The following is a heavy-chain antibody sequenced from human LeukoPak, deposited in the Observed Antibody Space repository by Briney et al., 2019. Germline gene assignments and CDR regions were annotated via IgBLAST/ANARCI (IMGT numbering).Heavy chain of an antibody. D-gene: IGHD4-23*01. CDR2: IYYSGST. V-gene: IGHV4-39*01. CDR3: ATLTTVVTAYYFDH. Sequence: SETLSLTCTVSGGSISSSSYYWGWIRQPPGKGLEWIGSIYYSGSTYYNPSLKSRVTISVDTSKNQFSLKLSSVTAADTAVCYCATLTTVVTAYYFDHWGQGTLVTVSS. CDR1: GGSISSSSYY. J-gene: IGHJ4*02.